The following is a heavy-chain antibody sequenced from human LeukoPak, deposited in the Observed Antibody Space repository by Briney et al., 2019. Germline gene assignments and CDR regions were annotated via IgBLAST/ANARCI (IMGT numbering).Heavy chain of an antibody. Sequence: GASVKVSCKASGYTLTSYGISWVRQAPGQGLEWMGWISAYNGNTNYAQKLQGRVTMTTDTSTSTAYMELRSLRSDDTAVYYCARGPVYYDSGSYYPLSRWGQGTLITVSS. D-gene: IGHD3-22*01. V-gene: IGHV1-18*01. CDR2: ISAYNGNT. J-gene: IGHJ4*02. CDR3: ARGPVYYDSGSYYPLSR. CDR1: GYTLTSYG.